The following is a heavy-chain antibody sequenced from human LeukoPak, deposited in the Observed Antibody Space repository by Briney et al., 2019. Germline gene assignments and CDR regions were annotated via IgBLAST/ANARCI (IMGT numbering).Heavy chain of an antibody. CDR3: ARGGYYDFWSGYYTGSLLYYYYYMDV. J-gene: IGHJ6*03. CDR1: GYTFTGYY. D-gene: IGHD3-3*01. V-gene: IGHV1-2*02. Sequence: ASVKVSCKASGYTFTGYYMHWVRQAPGQGLEWMGWINPNSGGTSYAQKFQGRVTMTRDTSISTAYMELRSLRSDDTAVYYCARGGYYDFWSGYYTGSLLYYYYYMDVWGKGTTVTVSS. CDR2: INPNSGGT.